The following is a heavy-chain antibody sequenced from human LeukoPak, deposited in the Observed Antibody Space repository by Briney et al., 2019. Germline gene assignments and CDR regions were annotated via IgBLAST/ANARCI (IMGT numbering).Heavy chain of an antibody. D-gene: IGHD3-3*01. CDR3: ARAPDDFWSGYFDY. V-gene: IGHV4-31*11. CDR2: IYYSGST. CDR1: GGSISSFY. Sequence: PSETLSLTCAVSGGSISSFYWSWIRQHPGKGLEWIGYIYYSGSTYYNLSLKSRVTISVDTSKNQFSLKLSSVTAADTAVYYCARAPDDFWSGYFDYWGQGTLVTVSS. J-gene: IGHJ4*02.